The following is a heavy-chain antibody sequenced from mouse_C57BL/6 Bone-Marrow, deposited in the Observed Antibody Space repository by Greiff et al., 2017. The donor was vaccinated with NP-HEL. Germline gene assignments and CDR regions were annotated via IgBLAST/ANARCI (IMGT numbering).Heavy chain of an antibody. CDR1: GYTFTSYW. V-gene: IGHV1-69*01. Sequence: QVQLKESGAELVMPGASVKLSCKASGYTFTSYWMHWVKQRPGQGLEWIGEIDPSDSYTNDNQKFKGKSTLTVDKSSSTAYMQLSSLTSEDSAVYYCSLPWFAYWGQGTLVTVSA. J-gene: IGHJ3*01. CDR2: IDPSDSYT. CDR3: SLPWFAY.